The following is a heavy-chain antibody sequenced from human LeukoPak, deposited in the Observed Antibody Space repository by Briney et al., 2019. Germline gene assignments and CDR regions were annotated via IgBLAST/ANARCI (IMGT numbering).Heavy chain of an antibody. J-gene: IGHJ5*02. CDR2: IIPIFGTA. V-gene: IGHV1-69*13. CDR1: GGTFSSYA. Sequence: SVKVSCKASGGTFSSYAISWVRQAPGQGLEWMGGIIPIFGTANYAQKFQGRVTITADESTSTAYMELSSLRSEDTAVYYCARFGDYGSGPPNGFDPWGKGTLVTVSS. CDR3: ARFGDYGSGPPNGFDP. D-gene: IGHD3-10*01.